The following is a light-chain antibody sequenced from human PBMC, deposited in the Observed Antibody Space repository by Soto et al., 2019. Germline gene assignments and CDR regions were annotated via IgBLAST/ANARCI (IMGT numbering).Light chain of an antibody. J-gene: IGLJ2*01. CDR2: EGS. V-gene: IGLV2-23*01. CDR1: SSDVGSYNL. CDR3: CSYAGSRNVV. Sequence: QSALTQPASVSGSPGQSITISCTGTSSDVGSYNLVSWYQQHPGKAPKLMIYEGSKRPSGVSNRFSGSKSGNTASLTISGLQAKDEADYYCCSYAGSRNVVFGGGTKLTVL.